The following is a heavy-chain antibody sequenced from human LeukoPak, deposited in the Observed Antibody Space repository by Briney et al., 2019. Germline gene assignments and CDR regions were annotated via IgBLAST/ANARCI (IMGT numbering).Heavy chain of an antibody. CDR3: ARRGSGYYLGY. Sequence: SETLSLTCTVSGGSISSYYWSWIRQPPGKGLEWIGYIYYSGSTNYNPSLKSRVTISVDTSKNQFSLKLSSVTAADTAVYYCARRGSGYYLGYWGQGTLVTVSS. V-gene: IGHV4-59*12. D-gene: IGHD3-3*01. J-gene: IGHJ4*02. CDR2: IYYSGST. CDR1: GGSISSYY.